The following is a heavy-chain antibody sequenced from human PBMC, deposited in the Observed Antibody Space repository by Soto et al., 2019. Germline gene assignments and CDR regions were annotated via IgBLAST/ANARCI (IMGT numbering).Heavy chain of an antibody. CDR1: GFSLSTYA. CDR3: AREGSGWFNWFDS. J-gene: IGHJ5*01. V-gene: IGHV3-23*01. D-gene: IGHD6-19*01. Sequence: GGSLTLSCAASGFSLSTYAMSLFRHGPWKGLEWVSGVSGGSGTSTYYADSVKGRFTISRDNSENTLYLQMNSLRAEDTAVYYCAREGSGWFNWFDSWGRGTLVTVSS. CDR2: VSGGSGTST.